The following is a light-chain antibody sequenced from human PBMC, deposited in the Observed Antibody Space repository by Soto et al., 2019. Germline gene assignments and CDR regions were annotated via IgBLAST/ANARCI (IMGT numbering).Light chain of an antibody. J-gene: IGLJ2*01. CDR1: SSDVAGYNY. V-gene: IGLV2-14*01. Sequence: QPALTQPATVSGSPGQSITISCTGTSSDVAGYNYVSWYQQHPGKAPKLMIYDVSNRPSGVSNRFSGSKSGNTASLTISGLQAEDEADYYCSSYTSSSTYVVFGGGTKLTVL. CDR3: SSYTSSSTYVV. CDR2: DVS.